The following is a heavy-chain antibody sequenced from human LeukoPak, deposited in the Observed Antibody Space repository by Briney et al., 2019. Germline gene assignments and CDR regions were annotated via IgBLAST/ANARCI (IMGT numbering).Heavy chain of an antibody. J-gene: IGHJ4*02. Sequence: GGSLRLSRAASGFTFSSYWMHWVRQAPGKGLVWVSRINRDGTSTDYADSVKGRFTTSRDNAKNTLYLQMNSLRAEDTAVYYCAKTAVAGLPDYWGQGTLVTVSS. CDR3: AKTAVAGLPDY. CDR1: GFTFSSYW. CDR2: INRDGTST. V-gene: IGHV3-74*01. D-gene: IGHD6-19*01.